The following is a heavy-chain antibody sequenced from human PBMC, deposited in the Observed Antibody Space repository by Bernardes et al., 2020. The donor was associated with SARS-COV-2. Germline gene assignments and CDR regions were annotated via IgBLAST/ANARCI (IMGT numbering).Heavy chain of an antibody. CDR2: ISSSSTYI. CDR1: GFTFSNYA. CDR3: ASEAYYDNLAGNP. V-gene: IGHV3-21*01. Sequence: GGSLRLSCVGSGFTFSNYAMNWVRQAPGKGLEWVSSISSSSTYIKYLDSVRGRFTISRDNAKNSVYLQMNSLRADDTAVYYCASEAYYDNLAGNPWGQGALVTVSS. J-gene: IGHJ5*02. D-gene: IGHD3-9*01.